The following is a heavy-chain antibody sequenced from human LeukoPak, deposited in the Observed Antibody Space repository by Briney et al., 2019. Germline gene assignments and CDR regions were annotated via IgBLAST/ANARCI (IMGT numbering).Heavy chain of an antibody. CDR2: ISYDGSNR. D-gene: IGHD2-21*02. CDR3: AKGPDCGGDCFHFYYGMDV. CDR1: GFTFSSYG. J-gene: IGHJ6*02. V-gene: IGHV3-30*18. Sequence: GGSLRLSCAASGFTFSSYGMHWVCQAPGKGLEWVAVISYDGSNRFYADSVQGRFTISRDTSKTTLFLQMNSLRTEDTAVYYCAKGPDCGGDCFHFYYGMDVWGPGTTVTVSS.